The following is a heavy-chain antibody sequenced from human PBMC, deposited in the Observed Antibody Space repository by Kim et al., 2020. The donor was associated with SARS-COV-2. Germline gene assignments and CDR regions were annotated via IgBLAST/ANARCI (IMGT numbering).Heavy chain of an antibody. CDR3: VRLSGMGLLDY. Sequence: DYAPSLKSRVTIDPDTSTNQFSLHLDSVSPEDTAVYYCVRLSGMGLLDYWGQGTLVIVSS. D-gene: IGHD1-26*01. J-gene: IGHJ4*02. V-gene: IGHV6-1*01.